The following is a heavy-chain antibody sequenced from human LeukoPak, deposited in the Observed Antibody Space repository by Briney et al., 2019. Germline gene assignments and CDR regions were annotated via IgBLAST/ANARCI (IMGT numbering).Heavy chain of an antibody. D-gene: IGHD2/OR15-2a*01. J-gene: IGHJ5*02. V-gene: IGHV4-4*02. Sequence: SGTLSLTCAVSGGSISSSNWWSWVRQPPGKGLEWIGEIYHSGSTNYNPSLKSRVTISVDKSKNQFSLKLSSVTAADTAVYYCAREGRSISPPGFDPWGQGTLVTVSS. CDR1: GGSISSSNW. CDR3: AREGRSISPPGFDP. CDR2: IYHSGST.